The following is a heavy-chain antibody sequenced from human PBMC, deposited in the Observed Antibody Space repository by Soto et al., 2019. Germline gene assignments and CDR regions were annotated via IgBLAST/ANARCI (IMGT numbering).Heavy chain of an antibody. Sequence: PGGSLRLSCAASGFTFSSYAMSCVRQAPGKGLEWVSAISGSGGSTYYADSVKGRFTISRDNSKNTLYLQMNSLRAEDTAVYYCAKFLEWFPRRLGTYGMDVWGQGTTVTVSS. CDR3: AKFLEWFPRRLGTYGMDV. CDR2: ISGSGGST. D-gene: IGHD3-3*01. CDR1: GFTFSSYA. J-gene: IGHJ6*02. V-gene: IGHV3-23*01.